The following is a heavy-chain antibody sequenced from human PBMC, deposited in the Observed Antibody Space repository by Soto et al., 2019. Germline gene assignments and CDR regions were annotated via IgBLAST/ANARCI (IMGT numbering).Heavy chain of an antibody. CDR1: GFSFSTYV. CDR3: ARRVYCVSSSSSSNYFDY. Sequence: EVQLLESGGGLVQSGGSLRLSCAASGFSFSTYVMSWVRQAPGKGLEWVSVISGGGGATYYADSVKGRFTISRDNSKNTLFLQMSSLRTEDTAVYHCARRVYCVSSSSSSNYFDYWGQGTQVVVSS. V-gene: IGHV3-23*01. D-gene: IGHD2-2*01. J-gene: IGHJ4*02. CDR2: ISGGGGAT.